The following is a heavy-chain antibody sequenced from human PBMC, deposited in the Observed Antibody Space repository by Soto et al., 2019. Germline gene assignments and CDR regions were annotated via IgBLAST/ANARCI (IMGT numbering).Heavy chain of an antibody. V-gene: IGHV4-59*01. CDR3: ARGKYCSSTSCYADYYYYYYMDV. D-gene: IGHD2-2*01. J-gene: IGHJ6*03. Sequence: SETLSLTCTVSGGSISSYYWSWIRQPPGKGLEWIGYIYYSGSTNYNPSLKSRVTISVDTSKNQFSLKLSSVTAADTAVYYCARGKYCSSTSCYADYYYYYYMDVWGKGTTVTVSS. CDR2: IYYSGST. CDR1: GGSISSYY.